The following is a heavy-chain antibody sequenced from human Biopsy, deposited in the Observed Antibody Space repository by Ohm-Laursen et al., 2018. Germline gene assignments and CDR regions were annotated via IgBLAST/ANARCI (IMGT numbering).Heavy chain of an antibody. CDR3: AKPSGGVSTIGFDP. D-gene: IGHD3-16*01. CDR1: GYTFNAYY. CDR2: INPATGET. Sequence: SSVKVSCKSSGYTFNAYYIHWMRQAPGQGLEWMGWINPATGETRYAQRFQGRVTMTRDTSVTTAYMQLSSLTSDDTALYYCAKPSGGVSTIGFDPWAREPWSPSRQ. J-gene: IGHJ5*02. V-gene: IGHV1-2*02.